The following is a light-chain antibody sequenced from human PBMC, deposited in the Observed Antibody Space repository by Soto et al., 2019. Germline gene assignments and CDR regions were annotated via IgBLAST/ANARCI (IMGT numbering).Light chain of an antibody. CDR2: DAS. V-gene: IGKV3-11*01. J-gene: IGKJ4*01. CDR3: QHRSNWPR. CDR1: ESVSSF. Sequence: EIVLTQSPATLSLSPGERATLSCRASESVSSFLAWYQQKPGQAPRLLIYDASKRATGIPARFTGSGSGTDFTLTISSLEPEDCAVYYCQHRSNWPRFGGGTKVEIK.